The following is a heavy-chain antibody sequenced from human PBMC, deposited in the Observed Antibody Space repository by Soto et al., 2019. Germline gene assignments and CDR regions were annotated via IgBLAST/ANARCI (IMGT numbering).Heavy chain of an antibody. D-gene: IGHD5-12*01. V-gene: IGHV1-2*04. CDR3: ARGPDIVATPSAGKLDY. Sequence: ASVKVSCKASGYTFTGYYIHWVRQAPGQGLEWMGWINPNSGGTNYAQKFQGWVTMTRDTSISTAYMELSRLRSDDTAVYYCARGPDIVATPSAGKLDYWGQGTLVTVSS. CDR1: GYTFTGYY. CDR2: INPNSGGT. J-gene: IGHJ4*02.